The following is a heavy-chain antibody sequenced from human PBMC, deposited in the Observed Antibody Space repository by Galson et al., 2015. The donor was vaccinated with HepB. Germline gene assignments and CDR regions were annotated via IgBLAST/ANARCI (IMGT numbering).Heavy chain of an antibody. CDR1: GVTLNSYW. CDR2: VNRDVSST. V-gene: IGHV3-74*01. D-gene: IGHD5-12*01. CDR3: ARGYSGTFDY. J-gene: IGHJ4*02. Sequence: SLRLSCAVSGVTLNSYWMHWFGQAPGHGLVWLARVNRDVSSTRYADSVKGRFTISRDNAKNTLYLQMNSLRAEDTAVYYCARGYSGTFDYWGQGTLVTASS.